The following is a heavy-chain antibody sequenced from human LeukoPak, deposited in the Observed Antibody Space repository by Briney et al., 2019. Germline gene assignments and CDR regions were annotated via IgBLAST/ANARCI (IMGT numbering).Heavy chain of an antibody. Sequence: GGSLRLSCAASGFTFSSYSMNWVRQAPGKGLEWVSSISTSSTYIYYADSVKGRFTISRDNSKNTLYLQMNSLRAEDTAVYYCAKLWLWGSDAFDIWGQGTMVTVSS. CDR3: AKLWLWGSDAFDI. J-gene: IGHJ3*02. CDR1: GFTFSSYS. D-gene: IGHD5-18*01. CDR2: ISTSSTYI. V-gene: IGHV3-21*01.